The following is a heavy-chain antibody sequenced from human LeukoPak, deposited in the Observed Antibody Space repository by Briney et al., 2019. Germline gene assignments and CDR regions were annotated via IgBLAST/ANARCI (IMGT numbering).Heavy chain of an antibody. J-gene: IGHJ4*02. D-gene: IGHD2-2*01. Sequence: ASVKVSCKASGYTFTGYYMHWVRQAPGQGLEWMGRINPNSGGTNYAQKFQGRVTMTRDTSISTAYMELSRLRSDDTAVYYCARVAGGRPLIVVVPAALLYLDYWGQGTLVTVSS. CDR3: ARVAGGRPLIVVVPAALLYLDY. V-gene: IGHV1-2*06. CDR1: GYTFTGYY. CDR2: INPNSGGT.